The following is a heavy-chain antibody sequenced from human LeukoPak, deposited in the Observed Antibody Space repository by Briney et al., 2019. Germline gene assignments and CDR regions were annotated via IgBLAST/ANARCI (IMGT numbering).Heavy chain of an antibody. CDR2: IGTAGDT. Sequence: GGSLRLSCASSGFSLSRYEMHWVRQGPGKRLQWVSAIGTAGDTFYADSVKGRLTISRENAKVSLYLQMNSLSAGDTAVYYCVREGRGRSGTNAYDVWGHGTMVTVST. D-gene: IGHD5-12*01. CDR3: VREGRGRSGTNAYDV. CDR1: GFSLSRYE. J-gene: IGHJ3*01. V-gene: IGHV3-13*01.